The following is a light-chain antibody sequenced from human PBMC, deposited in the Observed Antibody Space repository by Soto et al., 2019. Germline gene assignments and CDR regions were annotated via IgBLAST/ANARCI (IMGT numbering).Light chain of an antibody. CDR1: SSDVGAYNF. V-gene: IGLV2-11*01. J-gene: IGLJ3*02. Sequence: QSVLTQPRSVSGSPGQSVTISCTGTSSDVGAYNFVSWYQQHPGKVPKLMIYDVTERPSGVPDRFSGSKSGNTASLTISGLQAEDEADYYCCSYAGSWEFGGGTKLTVL. CDR2: DVT. CDR3: CSYAGSWE.